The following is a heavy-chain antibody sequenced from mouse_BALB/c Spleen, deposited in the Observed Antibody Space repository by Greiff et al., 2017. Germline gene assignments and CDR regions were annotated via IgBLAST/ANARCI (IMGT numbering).Heavy chain of an antibody. V-gene: IGHV5-12-2*01. CDR2: ISNGGGST. CDR3: ARHNYGSSYRAMDY. J-gene: IGHJ4*01. CDR1: GFTFSSYT. D-gene: IGHD1-1*01. Sequence: EVQLVESGGGLVQPGGSLKLSCAASGFTFSSYTMSWVRQTPEKRLEWVAYISNGGGSTYYPDTVKGRFTISRDNAKNTLYLQMSSLKSEDTAMYYCARHNYGSSYRAMDYWGQGTSVTVSS.